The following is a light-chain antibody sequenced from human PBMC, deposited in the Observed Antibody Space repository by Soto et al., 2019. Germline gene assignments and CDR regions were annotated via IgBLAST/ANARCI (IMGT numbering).Light chain of an antibody. CDR1: QSISSY. CDR3: QQSYSTPVA. Sequence: DIQMTQSPSSLSASVGDRVTITCRASQSISSYLNWYQQKPGKAPKLLIYAASSLQSGVPSRFSGSGSRTDFTLAISSLQPEDFATYYCQQSYSTPVAFVQGTKVDIK. CDR2: AAS. V-gene: IGKV1-39*01. J-gene: IGKJ1*01.